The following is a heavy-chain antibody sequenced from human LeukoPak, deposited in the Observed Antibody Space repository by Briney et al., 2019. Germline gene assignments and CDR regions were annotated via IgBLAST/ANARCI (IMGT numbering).Heavy chain of an antibody. CDR3: ARRAGRSSYGLASYFDY. CDR1: GYSFTNYW. Sequence: GESLKISCKGSGYSFTNYWIGWVRQMPGKGLEWMGIIYPGDSDTRYSPSFRGQVTISADKSISTAYLQWSSLKASDTAMYYCARRAGRSSYGLASYFDYWGQGTLVTVSS. D-gene: IGHD5-18*01. J-gene: IGHJ4*02. V-gene: IGHV5-51*01. CDR2: IYPGDSDT.